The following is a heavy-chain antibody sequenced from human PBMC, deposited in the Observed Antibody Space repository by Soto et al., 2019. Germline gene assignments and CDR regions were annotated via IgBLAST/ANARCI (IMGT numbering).Heavy chain of an antibody. V-gene: IGHV3-48*01. CDR2: ISSSSSTI. D-gene: IGHD6-13*01. Sequence: QSGGSLRLSCAASGFTFSSYSMNWVRQAPGKGLEWVSYISSSSSTIYYADSVKGRFTISRDNAKNSLYLQMNSLRAEDTAVYYCARDSYSTRDAFDIWGQGTMVTVSS. CDR1: GFTFSSYS. CDR3: ARDSYSTRDAFDI. J-gene: IGHJ3*02.